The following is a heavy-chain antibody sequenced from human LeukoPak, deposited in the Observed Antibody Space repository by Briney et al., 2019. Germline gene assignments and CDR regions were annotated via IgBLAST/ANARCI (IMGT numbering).Heavy chain of an antibody. CDR1: SGSINNDDHY. D-gene: IGHD2-21*02. CDR3: ALRGPGGDCYFS. CDR2: IYYSGST. V-gene: IGHV4-31*03. Sequence: TLSLTCTVSSGSINNDDHYWSWIRQHPGKGLEWIGYIYYSGSTYYNPSLESRVTMSVDTSKNQFSMKLSSVTAADTAMYYCALRGPGGDCYFSWGQGTLVTVSS. J-gene: IGHJ4*02.